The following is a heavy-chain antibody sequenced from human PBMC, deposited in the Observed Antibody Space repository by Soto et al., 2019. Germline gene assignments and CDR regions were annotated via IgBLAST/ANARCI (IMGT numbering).Heavy chain of an antibody. V-gene: IGHV5-51*01. CDR2: IYPGDSDT. J-gene: IGHJ6*02. CDR1: GYSFTSYW. Sequence: GESLKISCKGSGYSFTSYWIGWVRQMPGKGLKWMGIIYPGDSDTRYSPSFQGQVTISADKSISTAYLQWSSLKASDTAMYYCARLSGCSSTSCYTHMDVWGHGTTVTVSS. CDR3: ARLSGCSSTSCYTHMDV. D-gene: IGHD2-2*02.